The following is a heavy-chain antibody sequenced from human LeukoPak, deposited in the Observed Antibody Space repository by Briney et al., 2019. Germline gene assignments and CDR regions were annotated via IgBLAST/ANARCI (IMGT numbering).Heavy chain of an antibody. V-gene: IGHV3-7*02. CDR2: IKRDGSEK. D-gene: IGHD6-19*01. CDR3: ARAMWLRPDY. J-gene: IGHJ4*02. Sequence: PGGSLRLSCAASGFTFSDYYMTWVRQAPGKGLEWVANIKRDGSEKSYVDSVKGRFAVSRDNAKNSLYLLMNSLRAEDTAVYYCARAMWLRPDYWGPGTLVTVSS. CDR1: GFTFSDYY.